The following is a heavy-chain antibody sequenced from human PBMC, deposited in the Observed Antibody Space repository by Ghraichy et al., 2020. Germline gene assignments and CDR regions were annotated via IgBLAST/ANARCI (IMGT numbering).Heavy chain of an antibody. CDR2: IRGSGGTT. V-gene: IGHV3-23*01. Sequence: GGSLRLSCEVSGFTFIPYAMSWVRQAPGKGLEWVSGIRGSGGTTDYAESVKGRFTISRDSPKNTMYLQMKSLRADDTAVYYCVKDHYVWGNYRSFDHWGQGTLVTVSS. J-gene: IGHJ4*02. CDR1: GFTFIPYA. D-gene: IGHD3-16*02. CDR3: VKDHYVWGNYRSFDH.